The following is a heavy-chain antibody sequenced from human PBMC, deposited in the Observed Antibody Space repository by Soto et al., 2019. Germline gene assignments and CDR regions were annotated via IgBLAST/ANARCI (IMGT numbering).Heavy chain of an antibody. CDR1: GFTFSSYA. V-gene: IGHV3-30-3*01. J-gene: IGHJ4*02. CDR3: ARDLTTLCSSTSCYRFDY. Sequence: QVQLVESGGGVVQPGRSLRLSCAASGFTFSSYAMHWVRQAPGKGLEWVAVVSYDGSNKYYADSVKGRFTISRDNSKNTLYLQMNSLRADDTAVYYCARDLTTLCSSTSCYRFDYWGQETLVTVSS. CDR2: VSYDGSNK. D-gene: IGHD2-2*02.